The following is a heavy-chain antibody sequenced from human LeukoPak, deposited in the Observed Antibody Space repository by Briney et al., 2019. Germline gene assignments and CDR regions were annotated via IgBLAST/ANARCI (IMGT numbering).Heavy chain of an antibody. Sequence: SETLSLACTVSGGSISSYYWSWIRQPPGKGLEWIGYIYYSGSTNYNPSLKSRVTISVDTSKNQFSLKLSSVTAADTAVYYCARVGGDYELDYWGQGTLVTVSS. D-gene: IGHD4-17*01. CDR2: IYYSGST. V-gene: IGHV4-59*01. CDR3: ARVGGDYELDY. CDR1: GGSISSYY. J-gene: IGHJ4*02.